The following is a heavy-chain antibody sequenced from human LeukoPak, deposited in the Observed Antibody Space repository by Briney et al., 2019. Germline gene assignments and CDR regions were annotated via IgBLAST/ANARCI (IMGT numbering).Heavy chain of an antibody. V-gene: IGHV3-74*01. CDR1: GFTFSSYW. J-gene: IGHJ5*02. Sequence: GGSLRLPCAASGFTFSSYWMHWVRQAPGKGLVWVSRINSDGSSTSYADSVKGRFTISRDNAKNTLYLQMNSLRAEDTAVYYCARGRHCSGGSCYGNNWFDPWGQGTLVTVSS. CDR2: INSDGSST. D-gene: IGHD2-15*01. CDR3: ARGRHCSGGSCYGNNWFDP.